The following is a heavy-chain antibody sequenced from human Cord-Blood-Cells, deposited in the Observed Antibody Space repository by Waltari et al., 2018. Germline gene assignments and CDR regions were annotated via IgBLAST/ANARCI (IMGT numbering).Heavy chain of an antibody. J-gene: IGHJ4*02. V-gene: IGHV3-53*01. D-gene: IGHD2-21*02. CDR3: ARDEAYCGGDCYWD. CDR2: IYSGGNT. CDR1: GFTVSSNY. Sequence: EVQLVESGGGLIQPGGSLRLSCAASGFTVSSNYMSWVRQAPGKGLGWVSVIYSGGNTNYSDSVKGRFTISRDNSKNTLYLQMNSLRAEDTAVYYCARDEAYCGGDCYWDWGQGTLVTVSS.